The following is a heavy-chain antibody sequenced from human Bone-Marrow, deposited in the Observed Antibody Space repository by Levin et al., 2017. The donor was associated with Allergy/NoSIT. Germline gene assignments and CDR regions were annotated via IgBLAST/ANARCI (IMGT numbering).Heavy chain of an antibody. V-gene: IGHV5-51*01. CDR1: GYSFSSFW. CDR2: IYPGDSDT. D-gene: IGHD6-19*01. J-gene: IGHJ6*02. Sequence: GESLKISCQAYGYSFSSFWIAWVRQMPGRGLEWMGMIYPGDSDTRYSPSFQGQVTMSADRSIVTASLQWTSLKASDTATYYCARRGGSGWSGSGYGLDVWGQGTTVIVSS. CDR3: ARRGGSGWSGSGYGLDV.